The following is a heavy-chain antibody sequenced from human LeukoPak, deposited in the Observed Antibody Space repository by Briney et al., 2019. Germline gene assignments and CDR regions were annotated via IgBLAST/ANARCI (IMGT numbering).Heavy chain of an antibody. Sequence: ASVKVSCKASGYTFTSYYMHWVRQAPGQGLEWMGIINPSGGSTSYAQKFQGRVTMTRDTSTSTVYMELSSLRSEDTAVYYCARGFYDYVWGSYRYPADYWGQGTLVTVSS. CDR1: GYTFTSYY. CDR2: INPSGGST. D-gene: IGHD3-16*02. CDR3: ARGFYDYVWGSYRYPADY. J-gene: IGHJ4*02. V-gene: IGHV1-46*01.